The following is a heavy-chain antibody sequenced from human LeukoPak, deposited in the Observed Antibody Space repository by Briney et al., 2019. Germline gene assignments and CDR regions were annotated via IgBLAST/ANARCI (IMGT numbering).Heavy chain of an antibody. CDR2: IYYSGST. Sequence: SETLSLSCTVSGGSISSSSYYWGWIRQPPGKGLEWIGSIYYSGSTYYNPSLKSRVTISVDTSKNQFSLKLSSVTAADTAVYYCARLSGVFSYYFDYWGQGTLVTVSS. CDR1: GGSISSSSYY. V-gene: IGHV4-39*01. CDR3: ARLSGVFSYYFDY. D-gene: IGHD3-10*01. J-gene: IGHJ4*02.